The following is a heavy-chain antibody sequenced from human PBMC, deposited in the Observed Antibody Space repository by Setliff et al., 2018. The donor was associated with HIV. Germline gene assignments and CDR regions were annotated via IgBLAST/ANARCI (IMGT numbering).Heavy chain of an antibody. CDR1: GDSISTDY. J-gene: IGHJ6*03. V-gene: IGHV4-4*09. Sequence: SETLSLTCTVSGDSISTDYWTWIRQPPGKGLEWIGYIYNSASTSYNPSLKSRVTISVDTSKNQFSLKLSSVTAADTAVYFCARAGVVEGYYYYYYMDVWGKGTTVTVSS. CDR2: IYNSAST. D-gene: IGHD2-15*01. CDR3: ARAGVVEGYYYYYYMDV.